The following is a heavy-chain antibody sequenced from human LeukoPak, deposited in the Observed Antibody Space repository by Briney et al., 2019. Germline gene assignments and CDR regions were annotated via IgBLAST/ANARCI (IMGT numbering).Heavy chain of an antibody. J-gene: IGHJ4*02. Sequence: SETLSLTCTVSGVSISGSSYYWGWIRQPPGKGLEWIGSIYYSGSTYYNPSLKSRVTISVDTSKNQFSLKLSSVTAADTAVYYCARGAYDFWSGYYTPYYFDYWGQGTLVTVSS. CDR1: GVSISGSSYY. V-gene: IGHV4-39*07. D-gene: IGHD3-3*01. CDR2: IYYSGST. CDR3: ARGAYDFWSGYYTPYYFDY.